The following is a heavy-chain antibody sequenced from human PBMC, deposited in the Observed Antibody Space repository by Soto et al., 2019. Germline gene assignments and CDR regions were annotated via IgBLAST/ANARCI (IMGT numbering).Heavy chain of an antibody. CDR1: GGSISSGGYY. V-gene: IGHV4-31*03. CDR3: ARDYYGSGVNP. J-gene: IGHJ5*02. D-gene: IGHD3-10*01. CDR2: IYYSGST. Sequence: SETLSLTCTVSGGSISSGGYYWSWIRQHPGKGLEWIGYIYYSGSTYYNPSLKSRVTISVDTSKNQFSLKLSSVTAADTAVYYCARDYYGSGVNPWGQGTLVTVSS.